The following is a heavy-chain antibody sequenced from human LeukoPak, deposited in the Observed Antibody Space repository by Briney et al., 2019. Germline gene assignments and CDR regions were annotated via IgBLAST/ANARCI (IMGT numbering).Heavy chain of an antibody. J-gene: IGHJ4*02. D-gene: IGHD1-1*01. CDR1: GFTFNKYA. Sequence: GGSLRLSCAASGFTFNKYAMTWVRQAPGKGLVWVAAISASGDNTDYADSVKGRFTISRDNSKNTLSLQMNSLRVEDTAVYYCAKVVGTGTTPTDYWGQGTLVTVSS. V-gene: IGHV3-23*01. CDR2: ISASGDNT. CDR3: AKVVGTGTTPTDY.